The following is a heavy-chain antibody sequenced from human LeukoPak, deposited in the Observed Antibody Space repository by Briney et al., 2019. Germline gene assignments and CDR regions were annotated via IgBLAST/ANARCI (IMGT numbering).Heavy chain of an antibody. CDR2: VFPGDSGT. Sequence: GESLKISCKASGNSITTYWIGWVRQKPGKGLEWMGLVFPGDSGTKYSPSFQGQVTISADKSTSTAYLQWSSLKASDTAMYYCARQLGYYGSGSYYLYWGQGTLVTVSS. CDR1: GNSITTYW. J-gene: IGHJ4*02. V-gene: IGHV5-51*01. CDR3: ARQLGYYGSGSYYLY. D-gene: IGHD3-10*01.